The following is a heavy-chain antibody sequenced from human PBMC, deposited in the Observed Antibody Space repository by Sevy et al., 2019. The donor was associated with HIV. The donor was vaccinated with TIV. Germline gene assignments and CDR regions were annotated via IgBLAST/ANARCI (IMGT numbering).Heavy chain of an antibody. CDR2: INNSSRLI. Sequence: GGSLRLSCAASGFTFSDYYMSWIRQAPGKGPEWLSYINNSSRLINYVKSVKGRFTISRDNAKNSLYLQMNSLRAEDTAVYYCARGKVLFDYWGQGTLVTVSS. V-gene: IGHV3-11*06. J-gene: IGHJ4*02. CDR1: GFTFSDYY. CDR3: ARGKVLFDY.